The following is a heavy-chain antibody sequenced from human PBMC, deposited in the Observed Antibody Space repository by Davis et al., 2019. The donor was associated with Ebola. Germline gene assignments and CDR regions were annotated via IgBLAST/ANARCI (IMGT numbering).Heavy chain of an antibody. J-gene: IGHJ4*02. CDR3: AKVKSYSTWRGGFDS. CDR1: GFDVSSNY. D-gene: IGHD6-13*01. CDR2: IYSSGST. V-gene: IGHV3-53*01. Sequence: GESLKISCVASGFDVSSNYMSWLRQAPGKGLEWVSDIYSSGSTYYADSGKGRFTISRDSSKNTLYLQMNSLRAEDTAVYYCAKVKSYSTWRGGFDSWGQGTLVTVSS.